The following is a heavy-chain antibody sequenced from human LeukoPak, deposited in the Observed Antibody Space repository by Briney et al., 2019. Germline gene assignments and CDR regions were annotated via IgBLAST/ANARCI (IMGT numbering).Heavy chain of an antibody. CDR2: IIPIFGTA. Sequence: GASVKVSCKASGGTFNSYAISWVRQAPGQGLEWMGGIIPIFGTANYAQKFQGRVTITADESTSTAYMELSSLRSEDTAVYYCATFYDSSGVNYYYGMDVWGQGTTVTVSS. J-gene: IGHJ6*02. D-gene: IGHD3-22*01. CDR3: ATFYDSSGVNYYYGMDV. V-gene: IGHV1-69*13. CDR1: GGTFNSYA.